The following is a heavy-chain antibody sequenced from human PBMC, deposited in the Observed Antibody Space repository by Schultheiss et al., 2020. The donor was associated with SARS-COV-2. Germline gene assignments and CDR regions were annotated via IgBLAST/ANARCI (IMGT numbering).Heavy chain of an antibody. J-gene: IGHJ4*02. D-gene: IGHD1-1*01. CDR3: ARVRRVAGTSYLDY. Sequence: GGSLRLSCPDSGFTLSRYSMNWVRQAPGKGLEWVSSITYTSSHIYYADSVKGRFTISRDNAKNSLYLQMNSLRADDTALYYCARVRRVAGTSYLDYWGQGTLVTVSS. V-gene: IGHV3-21*01. CDR2: ITYTSSHI. CDR1: GFTLSRYS.